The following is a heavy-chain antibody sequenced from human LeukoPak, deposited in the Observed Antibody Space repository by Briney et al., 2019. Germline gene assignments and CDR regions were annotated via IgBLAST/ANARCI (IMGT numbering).Heavy chain of an antibody. Sequence: SETLSLTCTVSGGSISRYYWSWIRQPPGKGLEWIGYIYYSGSTNYNPSLKSRVTISVDTSKNQFSLKLSSVTAADTAVYYCAGHVQAGVVVKYFDYWGQGTLVTVSS. D-gene: IGHD3-22*01. V-gene: IGHV4-59*08. CDR1: GGSISRYY. J-gene: IGHJ4*02. CDR3: AGHVQAGVVVKYFDY. CDR2: IYYSGST.